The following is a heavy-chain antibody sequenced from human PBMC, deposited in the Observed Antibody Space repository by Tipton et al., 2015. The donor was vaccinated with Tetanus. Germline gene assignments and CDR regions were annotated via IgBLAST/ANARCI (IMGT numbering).Heavy chain of an antibody. V-gene: IGHV1-69*01. D-gene: IGHD2-2*01. CDR3: ARKWDIVAVSAANYYGLDV. CDR1: GGTLSSYA. J-gene: IGHJ6*02. Sequence: QLVQSGAEVKKPGSSVKVSCKTSGGTLSSYAITWVRQAPGQGLEWMGGIIPIFGTAKYAQKLQGRVTITADESTSTAYMELSSLRSEDTAVYYCARKWDIVAVSAANYYGLDVWGQGTTVTVSS. CDR2: IIPIFGTA.